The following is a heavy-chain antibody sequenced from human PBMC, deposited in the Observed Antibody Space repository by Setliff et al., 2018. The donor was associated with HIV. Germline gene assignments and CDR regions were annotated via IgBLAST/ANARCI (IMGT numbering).Heavy chain of an antibody. D-gene: IGHD3-10*01. V-gene: IGHV4-39*07. J-gene: IGHJ4*02. CDR1: GGSIRTGAYY. CDR2: IYYDGRT. CDR3: VSQYGSGSYLNY. Sequence: SETLSLTCTVSGGSIRTGAYYWGWIRQPPGKGLEWIGSIYYDGRTFYKPSLKSRLTISVDTSKNQFSLSLNSVTAADTAVYFCVSQYGSGSYLNYWSQGTLVTVS.